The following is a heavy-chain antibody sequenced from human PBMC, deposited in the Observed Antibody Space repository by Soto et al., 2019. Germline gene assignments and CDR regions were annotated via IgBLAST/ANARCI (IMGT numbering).Heavy chain of an antibody. Sequence: GQGLEWMGWISTYNGNTNYAQKLQGRVTMTKDTSTSTAHMELTNLRSYDTAVYYCGVGTRTFAFRGKGTPVTVSS. CDR3: GVGTRTFAF. V-gene: IGHV1-18*01. D-gene: IGHD1-26*01. CDR2: ISTYNGNT. J-gene: IGHJ4*02.